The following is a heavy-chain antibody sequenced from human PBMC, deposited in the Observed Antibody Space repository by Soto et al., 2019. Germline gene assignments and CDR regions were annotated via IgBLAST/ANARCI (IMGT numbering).Heavy chain of an antibody. CDR3: ATYYDYVWGSYRYSDY. CDR1: GFTFSSYW. V-gene: IGHV3-7*05. J-gene: IGHJ4*02. CDR2: IKQDGSEK. D-gene: IGHD3-16*02. Sequence: GGSLRLSCAASGFTFSSYWMSWVRQAPGKGLEWVANIKQDGSEKYYVDSVKGRFTISRDNAKNSLYLQMNSLRAEDTAVYYCATYYDYVWGSYRYSDYWGQGTLVTVSS.